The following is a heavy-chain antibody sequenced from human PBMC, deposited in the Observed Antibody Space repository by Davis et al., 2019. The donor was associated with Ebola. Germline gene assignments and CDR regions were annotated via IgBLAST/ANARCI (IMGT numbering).Heavy chain of an antibody. Sequence: GESLKISCAASGFTFSSYWMSWVRQAPGKGLEWVANIKQDGSEKYYVDSVKGRFTISRDNAKNSLYLQMNSLRAEDTAVYYCAREGYYDSSGPTGWFDPWGQGTLVTVSS. CDR1: GFTFSSYW. D-gene: IGHD3-22*01. J-gene: IGHJ5*02. V-gene: IGHV3-7*01. CDR2: IKQDGSEK. CDR3: AREGYYDSSGPTGWFDP.